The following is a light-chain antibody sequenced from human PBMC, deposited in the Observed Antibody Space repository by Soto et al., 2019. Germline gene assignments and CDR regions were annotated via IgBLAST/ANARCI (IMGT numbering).Light chain of an antibody. V-gene: IGLV2-14*01. CDR1: SSDAADYKY. J-gene: IGLJ1*01. Sequence: QSALTQPASVSGSPGQSINISCTGTSSDAADYKYVSWYQHHPGKAPKALIAEVTKRPSGVSDRFSGSKSGNTASLTISGLQAEDEADYYCSSYTTDRTLVFGTGTKVTVL. CDR3: SSYTTDRTLV. CDR2: EVT.